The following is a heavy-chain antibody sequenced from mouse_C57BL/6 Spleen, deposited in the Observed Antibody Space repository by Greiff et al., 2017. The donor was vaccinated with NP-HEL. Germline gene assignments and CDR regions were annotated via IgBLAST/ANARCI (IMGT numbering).Heavy chain of an antibody. CDR1: GYTFTSYW. CDR3: ARGNRNYSFAY. J-gene: IGHJ3*01. CDR2: IDPSDSYT. V-gene: IGHV1-69*01. Sequence: QVQLKQPGAELVMPGASVKLSCKASGYTFTSYWMHWVKQRPGQGLEWIGEIDPSDSYTNYNQKFKGKSTLTVDKSSSTAYMQLSSLTSEDSAVYYCARGNRNYSFAYWGQGTLVTVSA. D-gene: IGHD2-1*01.